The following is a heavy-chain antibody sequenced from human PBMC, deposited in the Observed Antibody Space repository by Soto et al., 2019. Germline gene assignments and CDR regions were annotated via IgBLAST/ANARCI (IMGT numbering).Heavy chain of an antibody. D-gene: IGHD4-17*01. V-gene: IGHV4-61*03. CDR1: GGSVSSGSYY. CDR2: IYYSGST. J-gene: IGHJ4*02. Sequence: SETLXLTFTVSGGSVSSGSYYWSWIRQPPGKGLDWIGYIYYSGSTNYNPALKSRVTISVDRSKNRFSLKLSSVTAADTAVYYCARATVTLDYWGQGTLVTVSS. CDR3: ARATVTLDY.